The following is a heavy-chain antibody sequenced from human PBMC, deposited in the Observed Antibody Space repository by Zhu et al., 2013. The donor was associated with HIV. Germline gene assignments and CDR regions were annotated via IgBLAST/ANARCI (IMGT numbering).Heavy chain of an antibody. D-gene: IGHD2-8*02. CDR3: VRGGYRWAFDI. V-gene: IGHV1-8*03. Sequence: QAQLVQSGAEVKKPGASVKVSCKASGYTFGSYQINWVRQATGQGPEWMGWLNPNSGNRDYAQKFQGRVTITMTTSITTVYMELNSLTSDDTAVYYCVRGGYRWAFDIWGQGTVVTVSS. J-gene: IGHJ3*02. CDR2: LNPNSGNR. CDR1: GYTFGSYQ.